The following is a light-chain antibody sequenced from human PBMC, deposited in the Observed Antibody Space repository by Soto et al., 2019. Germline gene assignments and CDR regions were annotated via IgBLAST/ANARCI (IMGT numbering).Light chain of an antibody. J-gene: IGKJ3*01. V-gene: IGKV3-20*01. Sequence: EKVMTQSPAPLSVSPGERATLSCRASQSVSSDYLAWYQQKPGQAPRLLIYGASSRATGIPDRFSGSGSGTDFTLTINRLDPEDFAVYYCQQYGNSPQTFGPGTKVDIK. CDR2: GAS. CDR1: QSVSSDY. CDR3: QQYGNSPQT.